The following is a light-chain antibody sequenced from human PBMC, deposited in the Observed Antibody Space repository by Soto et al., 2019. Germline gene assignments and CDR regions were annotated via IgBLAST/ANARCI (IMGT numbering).Light chain of an antibody. CDR2: GAS. J-gene: IGKJ4*01. V-gene: IGKV3-20*01. Sequence: EIVLTQSPGTLSLSPGERATLSCRASQSVTSSYLAWYQHKPGQAPRLLIYGASSRATGIPDRFSGSGSGTDFTLTISRLEPEDLAVYHCQQYASPPLSFGGGTKVEIK. CDR3: QQYASPPLS. CDR1: QSVTSSY.